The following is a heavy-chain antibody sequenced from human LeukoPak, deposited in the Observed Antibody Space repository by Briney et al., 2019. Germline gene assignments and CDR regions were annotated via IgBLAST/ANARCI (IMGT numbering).Heavy chain of an antibody. CDR2: ISYDGSNK. CDR1: GFTFSSYG. J-gene: IGHJ4*02. CDR3: VREGLECSGSSCQRAAFDY. D-gene: IGHD2-2*01. V-gene: IGHV3-30*03. Sequence: PGRSLRLSCAASGFTFSSYGMHWVRQAPGKGLEWVAVISYDGSNKYYADSVKGRFTISRDNSKNTLYLQMNSLRDEDTAVYYCVREGLECSGSSCQRAAFDYWGQGTLVTVSS.